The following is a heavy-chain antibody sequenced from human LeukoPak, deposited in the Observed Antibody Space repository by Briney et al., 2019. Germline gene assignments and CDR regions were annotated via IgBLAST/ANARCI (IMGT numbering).Heavy chain of an antibody. Sequence: GGSLRLSCAASGSTVSSNYMSWVRQALGKRLEWVSVIYSGGGTYYADSVKGRFTISRDNSNNMIYLQMNSLRVEDTAVYYCARSSENWGQGTLVTVSS. CDR1: GSTVSSNY. CDR2: IYSGGGT. J-gene: IGHJ4*02. CDR3: ARSSEN. V-gene: IGHV3-53*01.